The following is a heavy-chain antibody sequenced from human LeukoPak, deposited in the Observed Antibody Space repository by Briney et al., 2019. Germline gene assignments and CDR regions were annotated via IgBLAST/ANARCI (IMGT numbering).Heavy chain of an antibody. D-gene: IGHD1-26*01. Sequence: GGSLRLSCAASGFTFSTYNMNWVRQAPGKGLEWLSSISSSSSYIYYADSVKGRVTISRDNAKNSLYLQMNSLRDEDTAVYYCARDPYSGSYGDYYYYYMDVWGKGTTVTISS. V-gene: IGHV3-21*01. CDR1: GFTFSTYN. J-gene: IGHJ6*03. CDR2: ISSSSSYI. CDR3: ARDPYSGSYGDYYYYYMDV.